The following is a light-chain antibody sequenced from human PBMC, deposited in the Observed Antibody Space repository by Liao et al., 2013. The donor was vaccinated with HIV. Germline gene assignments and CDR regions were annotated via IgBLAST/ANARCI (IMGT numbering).Light chain of an antibody. J-gene: IGLJ2*01. V-gene: IGLV3-1*01. CDR2: QDT. CDR1: KLGDKY. Sequence: SYVLTQPPSVSVSPGQTASITCSGDKLGDKYACWYQQKPGQSPVLVIYQDTERPSGIPERFSGSNSGNTATLTISGTQAMDEADYYCQARDTRLVVFGGGTKLTVL. CDR3: QARDTRLVV.